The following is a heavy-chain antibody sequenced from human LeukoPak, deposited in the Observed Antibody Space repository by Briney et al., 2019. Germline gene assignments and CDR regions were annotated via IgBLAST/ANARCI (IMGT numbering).Heavy chain of an antibody. Sequence: SETLSLTCAVYGGSFSGYYWSWIRQPPGKGLEWIGEINHSGSTNYNPSLKSRVTISVDTSKNQFSLKLSSVTAADTAVYYCARSEVVYFDYWGQGTLVTVSS. CDR3: ARSEVVYFDY. D-gene: IGHD2-15*01. J-gene: IGHJ4*02. CDR2: INHSGST. V-gene: IGHV4-34*01. CDR1: GGSFSGYY.